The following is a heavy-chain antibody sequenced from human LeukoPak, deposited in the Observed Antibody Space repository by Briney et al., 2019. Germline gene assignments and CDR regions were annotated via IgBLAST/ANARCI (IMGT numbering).Heavy chain of an antibody. CDR1: GFSFSSYG. D-gene: IGHD3-10*01. V-gene: IGHV3-33*01. CDR3: ARDRYYGSENYYYYYHMDV. CDR2: IRYDGNNK. J-gene: IGHJ6*03. Sequence: QPGGSLRLSCAASGFSFSSYGMHWVRQAPGKGLEWVAVIRYDGNNKYYADSVKGRFTISRDNSKNTLHLQMNSLRAEDTALYYCARDRYYGSENYYYYYHMDVWGTGTTVTVSS.